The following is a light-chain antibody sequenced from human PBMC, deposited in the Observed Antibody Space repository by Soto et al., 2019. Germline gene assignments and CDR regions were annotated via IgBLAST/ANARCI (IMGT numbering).Light chain of an antibody. J-gene: IGKJ5*01. Sequence: DIQMTQSPSSLSASVGDRVTITCQASQSISSYLNWYQQKPGKATKLLIYAAFSLQSGVTSRFSGSGSGTDFTLTISSLQPEEFATYYCQQTYSTPITCGQGTRLEIK. CDR3: QQTYSTPIT. CDR2: AAF. V-gene: IGKV1-39*01. CDR1: QSISSY.